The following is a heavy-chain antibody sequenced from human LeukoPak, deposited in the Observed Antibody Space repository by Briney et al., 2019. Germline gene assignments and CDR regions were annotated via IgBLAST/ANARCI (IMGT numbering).Heavy chain of an antibody. CDR3: AKELYVDIVATIPDY. CDR1: GFTFSSYA. D-gene: IGHD5-12*01. V-gene: IGHV3-23*01. CDR2: ISGSGGST. Sequence: AGGSLRLSCAASGFTFSSYAMSWVRQAPGKGLEWVSAISGSGGSTYYADSVKGRFTISRDNSKNTLYLQMNSLRAEDTAVYYSAKELYVDIVATIPDYWGQGTLVTVSS. J-gene: IGHJ4*02.